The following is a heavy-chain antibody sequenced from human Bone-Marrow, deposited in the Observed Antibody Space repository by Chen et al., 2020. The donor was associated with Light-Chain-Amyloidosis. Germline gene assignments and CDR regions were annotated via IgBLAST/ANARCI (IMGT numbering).Heavy chain of an antibody. CDR1: GFAFSSYA. D-gene: IGHD3-9*01. CDR2: IGGSGGRL. J-gene: IGHJ3*02. V-gene: IGHV3-23*04. CDR3: AKDISYDDILPGYPADAFDI. Sequence: EVQLVESGGGLLQRGGSLRLSCAASGFAFSSYAMSWFRQAPGKGLEWVSTIGGSGGRLFYGDSVKGRLTISRDNSKNALFLQMNSLRAEDTAVYYCAKDISYDDILPGYPADAFDIWGQGTMVTVSS.